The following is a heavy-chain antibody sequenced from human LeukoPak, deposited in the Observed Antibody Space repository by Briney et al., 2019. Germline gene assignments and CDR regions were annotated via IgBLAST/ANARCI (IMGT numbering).Heavy chain of an antibody. CDR2: ISSSSSYI. D-gene: IGHD2-2*02. V-gene: IGHV3-21*01. Sequence: GGSLRLSCAASGFTFSSYSMNWVRQPPGKGLEWVSSISSSSSYIYYADSVKGRFTISRDNAKNSLYLQMNSLRAEDTAVYYCARGLYCSSTSCYTGSPGDFDYWGQGTLVTVSS. CDR1: GFTFSSYS. CDR3: ARGLYCSSTSCYTGSPGDFDY. J-gene: IGHJ4*02.